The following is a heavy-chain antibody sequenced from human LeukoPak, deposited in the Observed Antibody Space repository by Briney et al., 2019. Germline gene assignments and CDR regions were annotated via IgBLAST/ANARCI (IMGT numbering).Heavy chain of an antibody. CDR3: ASRPRGAYCGGDCYYFDY. Sequence: SETLSLTCTVSGGSISSYYWSWIRQPPGKGLEWIGYIYYSGSTNYNPSLKSRVTISVDTSKNQFSLKLSSVTAADTAVYYCASRPRGAYCGGDCYYFDYWGQGTLVTVSS. CDR1: GGSISSYY. V-gene: IGHV4-59*08. J-gene: IGHJ4*02. D-gene: IGHD2-21*02. CDR2: IYYSGST.